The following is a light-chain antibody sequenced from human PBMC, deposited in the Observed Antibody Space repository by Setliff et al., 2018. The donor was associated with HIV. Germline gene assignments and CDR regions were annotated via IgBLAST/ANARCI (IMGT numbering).Light chain of an antibody. Sequence: QSALAQPASVSGAPGQSITISCTGASNDVGSYNYVSWYQQHPGKAPKLMIYDVTNRPSGVSDRFSGSKSGNTASLTISGLQAEDEADYYCNSYTSSKTYVFGTGTKVTVL. V-gene: IGLV2-14*03. J-gene: IGLJ1*01. CDR3: NSYTSSKTYV. CDR1: SNDVGSYNY. CDR2: DVT.